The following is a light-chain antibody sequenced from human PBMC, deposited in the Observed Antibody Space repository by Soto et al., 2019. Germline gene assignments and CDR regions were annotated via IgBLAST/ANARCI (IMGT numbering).Light chain of an antibody. CDR1: QSVSTNY. CDR3: QQYANSHGT. V-gene: IGKV3-20*01. J-gene: IGKJ1*01. CDR2: GAS. Sequence: ENVMTKSQGTLSLSPGERATLSCRASQSVSTNYVAWYQQKPGQAPRLLIYGASSRASGIPDRFRGSGSGTDFTLTISRLEPEEFAVYYCQQYANSHGTFGQGTKVDIK.